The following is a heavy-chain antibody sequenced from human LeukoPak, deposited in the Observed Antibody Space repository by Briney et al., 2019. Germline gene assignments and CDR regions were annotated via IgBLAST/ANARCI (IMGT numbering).Heavy chain of an antibody. CDR2: ISSSGSTI. V-gene: IGHV3-48*03. CDR1: GFTFSSYE. Sequence: PGGSLRLSCAASGFTFSSYEVNWVRQAPGKGLECVSYISSSGSTIYYADSVKGRFTISRDNAKNSLYLQMNSLRAEDTAVYYCARAVLEYYYGSGSYYGYYYGMDVWGKGTTVTVSS. D-gene: IGHD3-10*01. CDR3: ARAVLEYYYGSGSYYGYYYGMDV. J-gene: IGHJ6*04.